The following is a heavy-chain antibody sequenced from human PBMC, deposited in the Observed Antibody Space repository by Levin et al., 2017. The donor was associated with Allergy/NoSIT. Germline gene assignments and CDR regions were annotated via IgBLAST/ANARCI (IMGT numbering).Heavy chain of an antibody. D-gene: IGHD6-13*01. CDR2: IYSGGST. CDR1: GFTVSSNY. Sequence: PSETLSLTCAASGFTVSSNYMSWVRQAPGKGLEWVSVIYSGGSTYYADSVKGRFTISRDNSKNTLYLQMNSLRAEDTAVYYCARGSSRYGGYFDYWGQGTLVTVSS. J-gene: IGHJ4*02. CDR3: ARGSSRYGGYFDY. V-gene: IGHV3-53*01.